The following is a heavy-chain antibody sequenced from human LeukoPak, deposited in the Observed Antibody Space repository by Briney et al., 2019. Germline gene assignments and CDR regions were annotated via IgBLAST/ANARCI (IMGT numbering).Heavy chain of an antibody. CDR2: INHSGST. CDR1: GGSFSGYY. Sequence: SETLSLTCAVYGGSFSGYYWSWIRQPPGKGLEWIGEINHSGSTNYNPSLKSRVTISVDTSKNQFSLKLSSVTAADTAVYYCAMPLISTAMGAFDIWGQGTMVTVSS. J-gene: IGHJ3*02. CDR3: AMPLISTAMGAFDI. D-gene: IGHD2-2*01. V-gene: IGHV4-34*01.